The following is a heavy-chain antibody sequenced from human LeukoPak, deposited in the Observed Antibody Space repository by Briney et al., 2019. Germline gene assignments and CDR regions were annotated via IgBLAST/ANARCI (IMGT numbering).Heavy chain of an antibody. J-gene: IGHJ4*02. D-gene: IGHD3-9*01. V-gene: IGHV3-23*01. CDR3: AKWGDYDVLTGYYDPDY. CDR2: ITGSGGIT. Sequence: ASVKVSCKASGGTFSNYAMSWVRQAPGKGLEWVSAITGSGGITYYADSVKGRFTISRDNSKNTLYLQMNSLRAEDTAVYYCAKWGDYDVLTGYYDPDYWGQGTLVTVSS. CDR1: GGTFSNYA.